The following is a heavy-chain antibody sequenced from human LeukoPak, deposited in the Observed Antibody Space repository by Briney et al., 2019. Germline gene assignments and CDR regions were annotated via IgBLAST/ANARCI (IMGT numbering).Heavy chain of an antibody. CDR2: ISYDGSNK. V-gene: IGHV3-30*04. J-gene: IGHJ4*02. CDR1: GFTFSSHA. CDR3: AKLARYSYVGVYYFDY. Sequence: GGSLRLSCAASGFTFSSHAMHWVRQAPGKGLEWVAVISYDGSNKYYADSVKGRFTISRDNSKNTLYLQMNSLRAEDTAVYYCAKLARYSYVGVYYFDYWGQGTLVTVSS. D-gene: IGHD5-18*01.